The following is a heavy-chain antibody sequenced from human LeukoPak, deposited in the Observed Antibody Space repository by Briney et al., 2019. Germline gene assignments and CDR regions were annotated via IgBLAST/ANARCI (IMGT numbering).Heavy chain of an antibody. Sequence: SETLSLTCTVSGGSISSGSYYWSWIRQPAGKGLEWIGRIYTSGSTNYNPSLKSRVAISVDTSKNQFSLKLSSVTAADTAVYYCARDGGVYDYWGQGTLVTVSS. D-gene: IGHD4-23*01. J-gene: IGHJ4*02. V-gene: IGHV4-61*02. CDR1: GGSISSGSYY. CDR3: ARDGGVYDY. CDR2: IYTSGST.